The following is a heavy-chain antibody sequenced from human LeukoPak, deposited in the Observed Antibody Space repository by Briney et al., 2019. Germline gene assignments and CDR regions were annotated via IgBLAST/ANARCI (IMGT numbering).Heavy chain of an antibody. V-gene: IGHV1-8*03. CDR2: MNPNSGNT. Sequence: ASVKVSCKASGYTFTSYDINWVRQATGQGLEWMGWMNPNSGNTGYAQKFKGRVTITRNTSISTAYMELSSLRSEDTAVYYCARGRYDFWSGYFDYWGQGTLVTVSS. J-gene: IGHJ4*02. D-gene: IGHD3-3*01. CDR3: ARGRYDFWSGYFDY. CDR1: GYTFTSYD.